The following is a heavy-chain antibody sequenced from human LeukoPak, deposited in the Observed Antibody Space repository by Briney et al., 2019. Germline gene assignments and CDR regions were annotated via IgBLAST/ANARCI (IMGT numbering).Heavy chain of an antibody. CDR3: AKGRDSYGSGSYFFDY. V-gene: IGHV3-30*02. CDR2: IRYDGSNK. D-gene: IGHD3-10*01. J-gene: IGHJ4*02. CDR1: GFTFSSYG. Sequence: GGSLRLSCAASGFTFSSYGMHWVRQAPGKGLEWVAFIRYDGSNKYYADSVKGRFTISRDNSKNTLYLQMNSLRAEDTAVYYCAKGRDSYGSGSYFFDYWGQGTLVTVSS.